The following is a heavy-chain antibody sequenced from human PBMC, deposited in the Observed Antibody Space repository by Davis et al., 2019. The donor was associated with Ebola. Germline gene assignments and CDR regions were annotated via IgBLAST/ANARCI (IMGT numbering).Heavy chain of an antibody. V-gene: IGHV1-69*04. J-gene: IGHJ4*02. CDR1: GGTFSSYA. CDR3: ARTSDDFWSGYPDY. Sequence: SVKVSCKASGGTFSSYAISWVRQAPGQGLEWMGRIIPILGIANYAQKFQGRVTITADKSTSTVYMELSSLRSEDTAVYYCARTSDDFWSGYPDYWGQGTLVTVSS. D-gene: IGHD3-3*01. CDR2: IIPILGIA.